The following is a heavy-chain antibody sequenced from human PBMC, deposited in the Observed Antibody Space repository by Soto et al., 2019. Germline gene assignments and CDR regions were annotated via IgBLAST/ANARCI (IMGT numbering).Heavy chain of an antibody. CDR3: ARDQVGSPGDY. Sequence: SQPLSLTCAISGYSVSSNITACTWIRQSPSRGLEWLGRTYYRYRWYNEYEVSVKSRITINPDTSKNKISLQLMFVTPEDTVVYYCARDQVGSPGDYWGQGTPVTVSS. CDR2: TYYRYRWYN. V-gene: IGHV6-1*01. J-gene: IGHJ4*02. CDR1: GYSVSSNITA. D-gene: IGHD1-26*01.